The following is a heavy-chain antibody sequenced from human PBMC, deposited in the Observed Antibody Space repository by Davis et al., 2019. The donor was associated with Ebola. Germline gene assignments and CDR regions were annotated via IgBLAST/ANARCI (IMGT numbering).Heavy chain of an antibody. J-gene: IGHJ5*02. CDR3: ARHLTTYYYDSSGYYLRPTWFDP. CDR2: IDGGGFT. D-gene: IGHD3-22*01. V-gene: IGHV4-34*01. CDR1: GGSFSAYY. Sequence: SETLSLTCGVSGGSFSAYYWSWIRQPPGKGLEWIGNIDGGGFTNYHPSLKSRVTISIDASKNQVSLKLSSVTAADTAVYYCARHLTTYYYDSSGYYLRPTWFDPWGQGTLVTVSS.